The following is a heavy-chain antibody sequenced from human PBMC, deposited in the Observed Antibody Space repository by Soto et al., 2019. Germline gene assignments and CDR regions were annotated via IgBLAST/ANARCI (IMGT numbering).Heavy chain of an antibody. D-gene: IGHD2-21*02. CDR3: TRDPHEHIVVVTAHYYGMDV. CDR2: IRSKAYGGTT. J-gene: IGHJ6*02. CDR1: GFTFGDYA. V-gene: IGHV3-49*04. Sequence: GGSLRLSCTASGFTFGDYAMSWVRQAPGKGLEWVGFIRSKAYGGTTEYAASVKGRFTISRDDSNSIAYLQMNSLKTEDPAAYYCTRDPHEHIVVVTAHYYGMDVWGQGTTVTVSS.